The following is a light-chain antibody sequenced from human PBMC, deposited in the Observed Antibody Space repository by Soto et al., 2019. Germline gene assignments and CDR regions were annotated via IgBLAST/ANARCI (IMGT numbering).Light chain of an antibody. CDR3: TSYTTSTTPVV. J-gene: IGLJ2*01. CDR2: DVS. V-gene: IGLV2-14*03. Sequence: QSALTQPASVSASPGQSITISCTGTNSDVGGYNYVSWYQQYPGKAPKLMIFDVSNRPSGVSNRFSGSKSGNTASLTISGLQAEDEADYYCTSYTTSTTPVVFGGGTKLTVL. CDR1: NSDVGGYNY.